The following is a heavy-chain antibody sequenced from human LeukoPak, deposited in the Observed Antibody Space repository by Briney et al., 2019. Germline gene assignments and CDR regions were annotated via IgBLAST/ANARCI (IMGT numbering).Heavy chain of an antibody. V-gene: IGHV4-61*02. CDR1: GGSISSGSYY. D-gene: IGHD1-26*01. CDR2: IYTSGST. Sequence: SQTLSLTRTVSGGSISSGSYYWTWIRQPAGKGLEWIGRIYTSGSTNYNPSLKSRVTISVDTSKNQFSLKLSSVTAADTAVYYCARDSGSYHYFDYWGQGTLVTVSS. J-gene: IGHJ4*02. CDR3: ARDSGSYHYFDY.